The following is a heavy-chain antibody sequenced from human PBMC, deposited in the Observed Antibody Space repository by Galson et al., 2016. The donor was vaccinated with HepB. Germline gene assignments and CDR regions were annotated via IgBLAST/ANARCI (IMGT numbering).Heavy chain of an antibody. CDR2: ISVANGTD. D-gene: IGHD2-21*02. CDR1: GYTFSAYG. Sequence: SVKVPCKASGYTFSAYGINWVRQAPGQGPQWMGWISVANGTDVYAQSLQGRVTMTTDTSTNTAYMALRSLTSDDTAVYFCARGAFCTISDCSVQHSYYNKGMDVWGQGTLVTVSS. V-gene: IGHV1-18*01. CDR3: ARGAFCTISDCSVQHSYYNKGMDV. J-gene: IGHJ6*02.